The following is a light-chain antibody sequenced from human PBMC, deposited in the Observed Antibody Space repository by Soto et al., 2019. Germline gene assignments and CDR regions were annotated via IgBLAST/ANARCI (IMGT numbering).Light chain of an antibody. Sequence: QSVLTQPPSVSAAPGQKVTISCSGSSSNIGNNYVSWYQQLPGTAPKLLIYGNNKRPSGIPDRFSGSKSGTSATLGITGLQTGDEADYYCGTWDSSLSAGRVFGGGTKVTVL. J-gene: IGLJ2*01. CDR2: GNN. CDR3: GTWDSSLSAGRV. V-gene: IGLV1-51*01. CDR1: SSNIGNNY.